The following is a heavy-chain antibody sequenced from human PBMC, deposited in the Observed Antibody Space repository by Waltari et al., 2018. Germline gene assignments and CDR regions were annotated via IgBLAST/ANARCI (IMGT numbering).Heavy chain of an antibody. CDR3: AIGYDFLSGYRDAIDI. J-gene: IGHJ3*02. V-gene: IGHV4-34*01. D-gene: IGHD3-3*01. CDR2: INHSGST. Sequence: QVQLQQWGAGLLKPSETLSLTCAVYGGSFSGYYWSWIRQPPGKGLEWIGEINHSGSTNYNPSLKSRVIILVAKYKNLFSLKLSFVTAADTAVYYCAIGYDFLSGYRDAIDIWGQGTMVTVSS. CDR1: GGSFSGYY.